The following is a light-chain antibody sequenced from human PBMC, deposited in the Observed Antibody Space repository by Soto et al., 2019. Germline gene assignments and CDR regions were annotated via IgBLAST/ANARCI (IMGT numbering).Light chain of an antibody. J-gene: IGKJ1*01. CDR2: AAS. V-gene: IGKV1-39*01. CDR1: QRISRY. CDR3: HQRQSWPRT. Sequence: DIQMTQSPSSLSASVGDRVTITCRASQRISRYLNWYQQKPGKAPKLLIYAASSLQSGVPSRFSGSGSGTDSTLTISDVQPEDFALYYCHQRQSWPRTFGQGTKVDIK.